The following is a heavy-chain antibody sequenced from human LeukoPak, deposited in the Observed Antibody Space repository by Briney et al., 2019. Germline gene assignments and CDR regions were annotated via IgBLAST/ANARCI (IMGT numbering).Heavy chain of an antibody. CDR1: GYTFTSYG. CDR2: ISACNGNT. Sequence: ASVKVSCKASGYTFTSYGISWVRQAPGQGLEWMGWISACNGNTNYAQKLQGRVTMTTDTSTSTAYMELRSLRSDDTAVYYCARDLWGSSITRSNWFDPWGQGTLVTVSS. V-gene: IGHV1-18*01. D-gene: IGHD3-16*01. CDR3: ARDLWGSSITRSNWFDP. J-gene: IGHJ5*02.